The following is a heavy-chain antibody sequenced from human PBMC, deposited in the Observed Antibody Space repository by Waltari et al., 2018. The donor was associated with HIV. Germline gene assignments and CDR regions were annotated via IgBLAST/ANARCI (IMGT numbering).Heavy chain of an antibody. D-gene: IGHD2-15*01. CDR3: AKEVTYCSGGSCDGAFDI. CDR1: GFTFSRVE. J-gene: IGHJ3*02. Sequence: EVQLLESGGGLVQPGGSLRLSCAASGFTFSRVEMTWVRQAPGEGLEWVSTISDFGDTTYFADSVKGRFTVSRDNSKNALYLQMNSLRADDTAIYYCAKEVTYCSGGSCDGAFDIWGQGTMVTVSS. V-gene: IGHV3-23*01. CDR2: ISDFGDTT.